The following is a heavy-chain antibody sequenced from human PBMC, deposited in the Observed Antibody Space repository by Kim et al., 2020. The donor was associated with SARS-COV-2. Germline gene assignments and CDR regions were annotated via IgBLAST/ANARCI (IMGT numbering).Heavy chain of an antibody. J-gene: IGHJ6*02. CDR3: ARVMSLGMDV. V-gene: IGHV4-59*01. D-gene: IGHD3-16*01. Sequence: STTDNPAVKGRVTRAVDTSKNQFSLRLSSVTGAGTAVYYCARVMSLGMDVWGQGTTVTVSS. CDR2: ST.